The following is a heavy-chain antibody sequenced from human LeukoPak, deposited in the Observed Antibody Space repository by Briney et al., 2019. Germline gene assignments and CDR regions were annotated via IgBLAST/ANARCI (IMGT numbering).Heavy chain of an antibody. V-gene: IGHV3-7*05. D-gene: IGHD2-15*01. CDR3: ARGPLSRPFDY. CDR1: GXTFSSSW. CDR2: IKQDGSDK. Sequence: GESLRLSCTASGXTFSSSWMSWVRQAPGKGLEWVANIKQDGSDKYYVDSVKGRFTISRDNAKNSLYLQMDSLRAEDTAVYYCARGPLSRPFDYRGQGTLVTVSS. J-gene: IGHJ4*02.